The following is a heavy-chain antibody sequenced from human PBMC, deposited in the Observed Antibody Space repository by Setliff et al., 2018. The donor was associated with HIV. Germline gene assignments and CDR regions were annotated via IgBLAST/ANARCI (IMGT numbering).Heavy chain of an antibody. Sequence: GGSLRLSCEASGFSFSSYSMNWVRQAPGKGLEWVSCISSSTRYIYYADSVKGRFTISRDNAKNSLYLQMSSLRADDTAVYYCAREMAATAHPDDPYFQHWGQGTLVTVSS. D-gene: IGHD6-13*01. CDR2: ISSSTRYI. CDR1: GFSFSSYS. V-gene: IGHV3-21*01. CDR3: AREMAATAHPDDPYFQH. J-gene: IGHJ1*01.